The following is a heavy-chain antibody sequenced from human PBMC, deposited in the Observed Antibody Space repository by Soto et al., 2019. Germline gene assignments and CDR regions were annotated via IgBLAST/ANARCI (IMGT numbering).Heavy chain of an antibody. CDR1: GFSLSTSGVG. D-gene: IGHD2-15*01. V-gene: IGHV2-5*02. CDR3: AHRRNIEWGPLRLFDY. J-gene: IGHJ4*02. Sequence: QITLKESGPTLVKPTQTLTLTCTFSGFSLSTSGVGVGWIRQPPGEALEWLALIYWDDDKRYSPSLKSRVTITKDTSKTQVVLTTTDMDPVDTATYFCAHRRNIEWGPLRLFDYWGQGTQVTVSS. CDR2: IYWDDDK.